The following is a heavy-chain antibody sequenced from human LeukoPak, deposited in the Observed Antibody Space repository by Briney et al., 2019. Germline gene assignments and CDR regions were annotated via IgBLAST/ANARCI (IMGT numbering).Heavy chain of an antibody. V-gene: IGHV1-2*02. Sequence: ASVKVSCKASGYTFTGYYMHWVRQAPGQGLEWMGWINPNSGGTNYAQKFQGRVTMTRNTSISTAYMELSRLRSDDTAVYYCARDLPTNRAAGYYFDLWGEGTRGTVSS. CDR3: ARDLPTNRAAGYYFDL. J-gene: IGHJ4*02. CDR2: INPNSGGT. CDR1: GYTFTGYY. D-gene: IGHD6-13*01.